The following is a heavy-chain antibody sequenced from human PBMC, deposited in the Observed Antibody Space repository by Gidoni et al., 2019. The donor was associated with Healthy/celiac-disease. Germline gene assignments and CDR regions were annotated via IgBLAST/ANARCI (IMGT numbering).Heavy chain of an antibody. CDR2: ISSSGSTI. D-gene: IGHD3-3*01. J-gene: IGHJ5*02. CDR1: GFTFREYY. V-gene: IGHV3-11*01. Sequence: QVQLVESGGGLVKPGGSLRLSRAASGFTFREYYMSWIRQAPGKGLGWVSYISSSGSTIDYADSVKGRFTISRDNAKNSLYLQMNSLRAEDTAVYYCARDTYDFWSGYNRSNWFDPWGQGTLVTVSS. CDR3: ARDTYDFWSGYNRSNWFDP.